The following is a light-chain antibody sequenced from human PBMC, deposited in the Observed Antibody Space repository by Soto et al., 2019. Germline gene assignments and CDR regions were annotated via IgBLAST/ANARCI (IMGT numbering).Light chain of an antibody. Sequence: QSVLTQPASVSGSPGQSITISCTGTSSDVGGYKFVSWYQQHPDKAPKLMIYEVRNRPSGVSNRFSGSKSGNTASLTISGLQAEDEADYYCSSYTSSSTPGGVFGTGTKVTVL. CDR2: EVR. CDR1: SSDVGGYKF. J-gene: IGLJ1*01. V-gene: IGLV2-14*01. CDR3: SSYTSSSTPGGV.